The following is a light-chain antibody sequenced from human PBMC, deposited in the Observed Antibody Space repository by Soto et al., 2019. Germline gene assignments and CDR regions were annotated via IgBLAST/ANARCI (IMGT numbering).Light chain of an antibody. CDR3: QQYRTSPFT. CDR1: QTFSSNF. J-gene: IGKJ2*01. Sequence: EIILTQSPGTLSLSPGERATLSCRASQTFSSNFLAWYQQKPGQAPRLLIYGASSRATGIPDRFTGSASGTDFTLTISRLEPEDFAVYFCQQYRTSPFTFGQGTNLEIK. CDR2: GAS. V-gene: IGKV3-20*01.